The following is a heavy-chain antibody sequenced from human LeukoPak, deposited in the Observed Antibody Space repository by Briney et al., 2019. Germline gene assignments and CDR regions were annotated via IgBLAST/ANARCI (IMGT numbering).Heavy chain of an antibody. D-gene: IGHD3-10*01. CDR2: INSDGSTT. V-gene: IGHV3-74*01. J-gene: IGHJ5*02. Sequence: GGSLGLSCAAPGFTLNGYWMHWVRQAPGKGLVWVSRINSDGSTTSYADSVKGRFTISRDNSKSTLYLQMNSLRAEDTAVYFCARVATGSYDWFDPWGQGTLVTVSS. CDR1: GFTLNGYW. CDR3: ARVATGSYDWFDP.